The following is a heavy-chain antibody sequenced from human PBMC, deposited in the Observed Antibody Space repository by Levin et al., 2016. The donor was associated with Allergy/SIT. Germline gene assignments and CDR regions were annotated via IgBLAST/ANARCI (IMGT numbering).Heavy chain of an antibody. CDR2: INMDASAT. V-gene: IGHV3-74*01. Sequence: GESLKISCAASGFTFSGYWMHWVRQAPGKGLMWVSRINMDASATNYADSVKGRFTISRDNAQKSLYLQMNSLRAEDTAIYYCARGGKKRFDQWGQGTLVTVSS. CDR1: GFTFSGYW. D-gene: IGHD1-1*01. J-gene: IGHJ4*02. CDR3: ARGGKKRFDQ.